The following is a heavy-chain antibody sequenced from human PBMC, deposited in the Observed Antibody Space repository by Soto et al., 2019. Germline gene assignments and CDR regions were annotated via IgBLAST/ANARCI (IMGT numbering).Heavy chain of an antibody. J-gene: IGHJ5*02. CDR1: GYSFTSYW. V-gene: IGHV5-51*01. CDR3: ATQLGHDYINNWFDP. D-gene: IGHD4-4*01. Sequence: PGESLKISCKGSGYSFTSYWIGWVRQMPGKGLEWMGIIYPGDSDARYSPSFQGQVTISVDKSISTAYLQWSSLKASDTAIYYCATQLGHDYINNWFDPWGQGTRVTVSS. CDR2: IYPGDSDA.